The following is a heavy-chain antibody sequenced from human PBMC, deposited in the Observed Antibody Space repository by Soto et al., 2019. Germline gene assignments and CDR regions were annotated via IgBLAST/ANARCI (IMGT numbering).Heavy chain of an antibody. J-gene: IGHJ6*02. CDR3: ARVGKLRYFDRLLWDPNDYHYYGMAA. V-gene: IGHV5-51*01. Sequence: PGESLKISGKGSRYSVASYWIGWVRQMPGKGLEWMGIIYPGDSDTRYSPSFQGQVTISADKSISTAYLQWSSLKASDTAMYSCARVGKLRYFDRLLWDPNDYHYYGMAAWAPRTTVPV. D-gene: IGHD3-9*01. CDR1: RYSVASYW. CDR2: IYPGDSDT.